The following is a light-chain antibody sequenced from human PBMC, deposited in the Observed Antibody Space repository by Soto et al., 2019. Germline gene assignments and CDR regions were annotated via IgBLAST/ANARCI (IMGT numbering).Light chain of an antibody. Sequence: EIVMTQSPVTLSVSPGERATLSCSASQFVSSNLAWYQQKPGQAPRLLIYGASIRATGIPARFSGSGYGTDFTLTISRLEPEDFAVYYCQQYNNWPPITFGQGTRLEIK. CDR1: QFVSSN. J-gene: IGKJ5*01. CDR3: QQYNNWPPIT. V-gene: IGKV3-15*01. CDR2: GAS.